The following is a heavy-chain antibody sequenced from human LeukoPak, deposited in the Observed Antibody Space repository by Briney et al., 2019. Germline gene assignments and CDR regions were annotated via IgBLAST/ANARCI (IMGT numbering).Heavy chain of an antibody. V-gene: IGHV3-23*01. CDR1: GFTLRTNA. CDR3: ENGGPSHGVYNWFDP. D-gene: IGHD4-17*01. J-gene: IGHJ5*02. Sequence: GGSLRLSCAASGFTLRTNAMIWVRQAPGKGLEWISSISGPDSTTSYADSVKGRFTISRDISKNTLYLQIDSLRTEDTAVYYCENGGPSHGVYNWFDPWGQGTLVTVSS. CDR2: ISGPDSTT.